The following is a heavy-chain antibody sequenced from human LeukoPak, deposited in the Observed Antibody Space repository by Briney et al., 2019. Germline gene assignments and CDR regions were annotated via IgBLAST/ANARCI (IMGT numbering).Heavy chain of an antibody. D-gene: IGHD1-14*01. CDR1: RFTFSSYW. Sequence: GGSLRLSCAASRFTFSSYWMTWVRQAPGKGLEWVANIKEDGSEEYYVDSVKGRFTISRDNSENTLFLRMNSLRAEDTAVYYCAKATGYLLWGQGTLVIVSS. CDR3: AKATGYLL. V-gene: IGHV3-7*03. CDR2: IKEDGSEE. J-gene: IGHJ4*02.